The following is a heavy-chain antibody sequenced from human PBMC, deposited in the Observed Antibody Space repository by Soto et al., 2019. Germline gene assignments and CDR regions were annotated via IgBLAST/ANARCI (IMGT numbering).Heavy chain of an antibody. D-gene: IGHD2-15*01. V-gene: IGHV5-51*01. J-gene: IGHJ6*03. CDR2: IYPGDSDT. CDR1: GYSFTSYW. Sequence: GESLKISCKGSGYSFTSYWIGWVRQMPGKGLEWMGIIYPGDSDTRYSPSFQSQVTISADKSISTAYLQWSSLKASDTAMYYCARLPQTRYCSGGSCYYDYYYYYMDVWGKGTTVTVSS. CDR3: ARLPQTRYCSGGSCYYDYYYYYMDV.